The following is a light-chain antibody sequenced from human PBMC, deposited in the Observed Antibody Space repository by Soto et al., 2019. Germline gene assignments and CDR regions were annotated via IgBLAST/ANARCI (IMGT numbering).Light chain of an antibody. CDR1: QGISSY. Sequence: AIRMTQSPSSLSASTGDRVTITCRPSQGISSYLAWYQQKPGKAPKLLIYAASTLQSGVPSRFSGSGSGTDFTLTISCLQSEDFATYYCQQYYSYPPLTFGGGTKVEIK. CDR2: AAS. CDR3: QQYYSYPPLT. J-gene: IGKJ4*01. V-gene: IGKV1-8*01.